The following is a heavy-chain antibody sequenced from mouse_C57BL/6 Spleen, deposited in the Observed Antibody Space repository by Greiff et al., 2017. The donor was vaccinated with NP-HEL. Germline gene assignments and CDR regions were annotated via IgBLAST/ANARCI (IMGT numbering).Heavy chain of an antibody. CDR3: ARERAIYDGYYGGFAY. J-gene: IGHJ3*01. CDR1: GFTFSSYA. D-gene: IGHD2-3*01. V-gene: IGHV5-4*01. CDR2: ISDGGSYT. Sequence: EVKLVESGGGLVKPGGSLKLSCAASGFTFSSYAMSWVRQTPEKRLEWVATISDGGSYTYYPDNVKGRFTISRDNAKNNLYLQMSHLKSEDTAMYYCARERAIYDGYYGGFAYWGQGTLVTVSA.